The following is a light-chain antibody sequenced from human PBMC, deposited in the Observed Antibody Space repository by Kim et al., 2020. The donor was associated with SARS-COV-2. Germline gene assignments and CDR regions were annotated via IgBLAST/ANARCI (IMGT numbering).Light chain of an antibody. CDR1: SLRSYY. J-gene: IGLJ2*01. CDR3: NSRDSNDNVV. V-gene: IGLV3-19*01. CDR2: GKN. Sequence: ALGRTVRITCQGASLRSYYATWYQQKPGQAPILVIYGKNNRPSGIPDRFSGSSSGNTASLTITGTQAGDEADYYCNSRDSNDNVVFGGGTKLTVL.